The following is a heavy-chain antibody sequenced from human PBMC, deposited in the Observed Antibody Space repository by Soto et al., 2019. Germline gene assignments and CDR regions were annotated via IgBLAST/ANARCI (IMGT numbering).Heavy chain of an antibody. J-gene: IGHJ4*03. Sequence: ASVKVSCKASGYTFTSYGISWVRQAPGQGLEWMGWISAYNGNTNYAQKLQGRVTMTTDTSTSTAYMELRSLRSDDTAVYYCARVLCDYENSGYLDYLTRRTPVTVSA. CDR1: GYTFTSYG. CDR2: ISAYNGNT. V-gene: IGHV1-18*01. CDR3: ARVLCDYENSGYLDY. D-gene: IGHD3-22*01.